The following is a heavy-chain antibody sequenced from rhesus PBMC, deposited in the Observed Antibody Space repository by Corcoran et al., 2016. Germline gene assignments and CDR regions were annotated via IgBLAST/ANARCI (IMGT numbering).Heavy chain of an antibody. D-gene: IGHD3-3*01. J-gene: IGHJ3*01. CDR3: GKGGGLLVAFDF. CDR1: GGSITSNW. Sequence: QLQLQESGPGLVKPSETLSLTCAVSGGSITSNWWTWIRQPPGKGLEWIGRLSGSGGSARYNTSRKRRVTMSMDTSKKSLSLKWISVTAADTAVYYGGKGGGLLVAFDFWGQGLRVTVSS. CDR2: LSGSGGSA. V-gene: IGHV4-173*01.